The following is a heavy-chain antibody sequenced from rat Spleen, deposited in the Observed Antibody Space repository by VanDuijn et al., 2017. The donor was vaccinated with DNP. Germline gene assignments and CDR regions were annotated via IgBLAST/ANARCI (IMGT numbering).Heavy chain of an antibody. CDR3: TRGAGSPYWSFDF. D-gene: IGHD5-1*01. J-gene: IGHJ1*01. CDR1: GFIFNDYG. Sequence: EVQLVESGGGLVQPGRSLKLSCAASGFIFNDYGMAWVRQAPTKGLEWVAYISPSGGSTYYRDSVKGRFTFSRDNAEGTLYLQMDSLRSEDTATYYCTRGAGSPYWSFDFWGPGTVVTVSS. V-gene: IGHV5-27*01. CDR2: ISPSGGST.